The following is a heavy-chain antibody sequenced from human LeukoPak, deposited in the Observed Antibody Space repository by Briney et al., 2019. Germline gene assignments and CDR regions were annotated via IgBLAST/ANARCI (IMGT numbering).Heavy chain of an antibody. D-gene: IGHD5-18*01. V-gene: IGHV1-69*06. CDR1: GGTFSSYA. CDR3: ARDPDTASPMDV. J-gene: IGHJ6*04. Sequence: SVKVSCKASGGTFSSYAISWVRQAPGQGLEWMGGTIPIFGTANYAQKFQGRVTITADKSTSTAYMELSSLRSEDTAVYYCARDPDTASPMDVWGKGTTVTVSS. CDR2: TIPIFGTA.